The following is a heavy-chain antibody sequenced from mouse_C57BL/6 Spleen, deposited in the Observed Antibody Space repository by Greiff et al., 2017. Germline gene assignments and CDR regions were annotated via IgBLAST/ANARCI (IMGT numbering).Heavy chain of an antibody. CDR2: IDPSDIYT. CDR1: GYTFTSYW. CDR3: ARNYAMDY. V-gene: IGHV1-69*01. J-gene: IGHJ4*01. Sequence: VQLQQPGAELVMPGASVKLSCKASGYTFTSYWMHWVKQRPGQGLEWIGEIDPSDIYTNYNQKFKGKSPLTVDKSSSTAYMHLSSLTSEDSAVYYCARNYAMDYWGQGTSVTVSS.